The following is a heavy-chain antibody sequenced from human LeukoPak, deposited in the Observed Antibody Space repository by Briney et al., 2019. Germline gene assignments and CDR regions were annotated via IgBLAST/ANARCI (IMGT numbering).Heavy chain of an antibody. CDR1: GFTVSSNY. Sequence: PGGSLRPSCAASGFTVSSNYMSWVRQAPGKGLEWVSVIYSGGSTYYADSVKGRFTISRDNSKNTLYLQMNSLRAEDTAVYYCARTFRFPHYFDYWGQGTLVTVSS. CDR2: IYSGGST. V-gene: IGHV3-66*02. J-gene: IGHJ4*02. CDR3: ARTFRFPHYFDY. D-gene: IGHD2-21*01.